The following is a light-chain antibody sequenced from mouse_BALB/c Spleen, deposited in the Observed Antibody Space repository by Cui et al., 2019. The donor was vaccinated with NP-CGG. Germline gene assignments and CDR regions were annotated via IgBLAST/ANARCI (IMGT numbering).Light chain of an antibody. Sequence: AVVTQEPAPTTSPGETVTLTCRSSIGAVTTSNYANWVQEKPDHLFTGLIGGTNDRAPGVPARFSGSLIGDKAALTITGAQTEDEAIYFCALWYSNHWVFGGGTKLTVL. J-gene: IGLJ1*01. CDR1: IGAVTTSNY. CDR2: GTN. CDR3: ALWYSNHWV. V-gene: IGLV1*01.